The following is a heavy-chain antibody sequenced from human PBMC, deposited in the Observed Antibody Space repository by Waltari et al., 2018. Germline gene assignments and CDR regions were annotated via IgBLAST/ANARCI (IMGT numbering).Heavy chain of an antibody. CDR3: TKDRYSRDGAFDI. Sequence: EVQLVESGGGLVQPGRSLRLSCAASGFTFDDYAMHWVRQAPGKGLEWVSGISWNSGSIGYADSVKGRFTISRDNAKNSLYLQMNSLRAEDTALYYCTKDRYSRDGAFDIWGQGTMVTVSS. D-gene: IGHD6-13*01. J-gene: IGHJ3*02. CDR1: GFTFDDYA. CDR2: ISWNSGSI. V-gene: IGHV3-9*01.